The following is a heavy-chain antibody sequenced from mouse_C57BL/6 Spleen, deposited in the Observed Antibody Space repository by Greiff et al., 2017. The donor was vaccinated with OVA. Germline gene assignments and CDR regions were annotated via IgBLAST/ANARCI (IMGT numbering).Heavy chain of an antibody. J-gene: IGHJ3*01. CDR2: IYPSDSET. V-gene: IGHV1-61*01. CDR3: ARGGYYYGSSYFAY. Sequence: QVQLQQPGAELVRPGSSVKLSCKASGYTFTSYWMDWVKQRPGQGLEWIGNIYPSDSETYYNQKFKDKATLTVDKSPSTAYMQLSSLTSEDSAVYYCARGGYYYGSSYFAYWGQGTLVTVSA. CDR1: GYTFTSYW. D-gene: IGHD1-1*01.